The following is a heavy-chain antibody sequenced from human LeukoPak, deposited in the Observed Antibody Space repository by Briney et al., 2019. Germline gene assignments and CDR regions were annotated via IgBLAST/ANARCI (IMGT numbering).Heavy chain of an antibody. D-gene: IGHD2-21*02. Sequence: PGGSLRLSCAASGFSVSNTYMSWLRQAPGKGLEWVSIIYSGGNTYYADSVKGRFTISRDNSKNTLYLQMNRLRPEDTAVYYCAGGTVTAPDYWGQGTLVTVSS. CDR1: GFSVSNTY. CDR3: AGGTVTAPDY. CDR2: IYSGGNT. V-gene: IGHV3-53*01. J-gene: IGHJ4*02.